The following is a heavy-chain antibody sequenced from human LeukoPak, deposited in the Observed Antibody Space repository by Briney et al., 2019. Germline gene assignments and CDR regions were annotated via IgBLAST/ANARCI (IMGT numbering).Heavy chain of an antibody. CDR2: INPNSGGT. CDR1: GYTFSGIY. Sequence: ASVKVSCKASGYTFSGIYMHWVRQAPGQGLEWMGWINPNSGGTNYAQRFLGRVTVTRDTSISTAYMELTRLKSDDTAVYYCARGGPIPAADYYYYGMDVWGQGTTVTVSS. CDR3: ARGGPIPAADYYYYGMDV. V-gene: IGHV1-2*02. J-gene: IGHJ6*02. D-gene: IGHD6-13*01.